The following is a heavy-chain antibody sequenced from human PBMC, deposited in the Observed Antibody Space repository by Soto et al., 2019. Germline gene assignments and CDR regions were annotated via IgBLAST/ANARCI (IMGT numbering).Heavy chain of an antibody. Sequence: QVQLQESGPGLVKPSETLSLTYTVSGGSISGGVYYWSWIRQPPGKGLEWIGYIYASGSTYYNPSLKSRVTISVDTSNNQFSLRLTSVTAADSAVYYCAREVIPLTTDWYFDLWGRGTLVTVSP. D-gene: IGHD4-17*01. CDR1: GGSISGGVYY. CDR3: AREVIPLTTDWYFDL. CDR2: IYASGST. V-gene: IGHV4-30-4*01. J-gene: IGHJ2*01.